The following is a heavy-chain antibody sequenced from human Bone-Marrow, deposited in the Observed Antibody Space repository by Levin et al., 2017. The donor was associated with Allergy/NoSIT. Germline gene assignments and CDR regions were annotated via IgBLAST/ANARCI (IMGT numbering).Heavy chain of an antibody. CDR3: ARVESYYYDSSGPGDY. V-gene: IGHV3-48*03. D-gene: IGHD3-22*01. CDR2: ISSSGSTI. Sequence: PGGSLRLSCAASGFTFSSYEMNWVRQAPGKGLEWVSYISSSGSTIYYADSVKGRFTISRDNAKNSLYLQMNSLRAEDTAVYYCARVESYYYDSSGPGDYWGQGTLVTVSS. CDR1: GFTFSSYE. J-gene: IGHJ4*02.